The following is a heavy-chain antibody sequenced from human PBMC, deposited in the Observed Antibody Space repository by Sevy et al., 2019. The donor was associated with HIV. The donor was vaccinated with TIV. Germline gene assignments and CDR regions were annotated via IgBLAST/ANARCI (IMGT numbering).Heavy chain of an antibody. CDR1: GGSISSGDYY. CDR2: IYYSGTT. D-gene: IGHD2-2*01. V-gene: IGHV4-30-4*01. CDR3: ANYGISTSPHNWFDP. Sequence: TLSLTCTVSGGSISSGDYYWSWIRQSPGKGLEWIGYIYYSGTTYYNPSLKSRVMMSVDTSKNHFSLKLSSMTAADTDVYFCANYGISTSPHNWFDPWGQGTLVTVSS. J-gene: IGHJ5*02.